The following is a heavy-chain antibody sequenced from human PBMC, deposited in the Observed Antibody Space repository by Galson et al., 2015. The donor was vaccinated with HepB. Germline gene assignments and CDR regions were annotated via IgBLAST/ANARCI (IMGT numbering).Heavy chain of an antibody. CDR1: GGSFSGYY. CDR2: INHSGST. J-gene: IGHJ5*02. V-gene: IGHV4-34*01. Sequence: ETLSLTCAVYGGSFSGYYWSWIRQPPGKGLEWIGEINHSGSTNYNPSLKSRVTISVDTSKNQFSLKLSSVTAADTAVYYCARGHYYDSSGYFNWFNPWGQGTLVTVSS. D-gene: IGHD3-22*01. CDR3: ARGHYYDSSGYFNWFNP.